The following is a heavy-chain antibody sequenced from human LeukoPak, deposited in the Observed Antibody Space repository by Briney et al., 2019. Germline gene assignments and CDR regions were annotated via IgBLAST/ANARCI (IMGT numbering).Heavy chain of an antibody. CDR1: GYTFTGYY. J-gene: IGHJ3*02. D-gene: IGHD3-22*01. Sequence: ASVKVSFKASGYTFTGYYMHWVRQAPGQGVEWMGWINPNSGGTKYTKKFQGRVTITRDTSISTAYMELSRLRSDDTAVYYCKRGYYDSSGFLDAFDIWGQGTMVTVSS. CDR3: KRGYYDSSGFLDAFDI. CDR2: INPNSGGT. V-gene: IGHV1-2*02.